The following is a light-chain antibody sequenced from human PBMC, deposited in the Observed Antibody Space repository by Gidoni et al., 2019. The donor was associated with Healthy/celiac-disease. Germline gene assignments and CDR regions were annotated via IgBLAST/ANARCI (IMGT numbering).Light chain of an antibody. CDR2: WAS. CDR3: QQYYSTPQT. Sequence: NNKNYLAWYQQKPGQPPKLLIYWASTRESGVPDRFSGSGSGTDFTLTNSSLQAEDVAVYYCQQYYSTPQTFGQGTKVEIK. V-gene: IGKV4-1*01. J-gene: IGKJ1*01. CDR1: NNKNY.